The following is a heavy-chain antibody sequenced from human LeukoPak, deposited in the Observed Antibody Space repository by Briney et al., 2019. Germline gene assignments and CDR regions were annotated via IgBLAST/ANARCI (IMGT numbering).Heavy chain of an antibody. J-gene: IGHJ4*02. V-gene: IGHV4-4*07. D-gene: IGHD1-1*01. Sequence: PSETLSLTCTVSGGSISIYYWNWIRQPAGKGLEWIGRIYTSGNTNYNPSLKGRVTMSVDTSKNQFSLKLNSVTAADTAVYYCAGPTYMSATGYFDYWGQGILVTVSS. CDR2: IYTSGNT. CDR3: AGPTYMSATGYFDY. CDR1: GGSISIYY.